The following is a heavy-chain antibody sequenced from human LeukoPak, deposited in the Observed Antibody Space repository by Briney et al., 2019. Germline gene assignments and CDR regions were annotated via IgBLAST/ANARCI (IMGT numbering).Heavy chain of an antibody. D-gene: IGHD3-10*01. J-gene: IGHJ6*03. CDR1: RFTVSSNY. CDR3: ASGSGSYRTPYYYMDV. CDR2: IYSGGST. V-gene: IGHV3-53*01. Sequence: GGSLRLSCAASRFTVSSNYMSWVRQAPGKGLEWVSVIYSGGSTYYADSVKGRFTISRDNSKNTLYLQMNSLRAEATAVYYCASGSGSYRTPYYYMDVWGTGTTVTVSS.